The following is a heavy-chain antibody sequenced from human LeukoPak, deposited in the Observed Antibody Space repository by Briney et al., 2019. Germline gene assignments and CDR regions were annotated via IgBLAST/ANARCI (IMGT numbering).Heavy chain of an antibody. J-gene: IGHJ5*02. Sequence: GESLKISCRGSGYIFATYWIGWVRQVPGKGLEGMAVIYPGDSDTRYSPSFQGQVTISADKSINTAYLQWSSLKASDSAMYYCARLGGENYYDSSGYYYAWLDPWGQGTLVTVSS. CDR2: IYPGDSDT. D-gene: IGHD3-22*01. CDR3: ARLGGENYYDSSGYYYAWLDP. V-gene: IGHV5-51*01. CDR1: GYIFATYW.